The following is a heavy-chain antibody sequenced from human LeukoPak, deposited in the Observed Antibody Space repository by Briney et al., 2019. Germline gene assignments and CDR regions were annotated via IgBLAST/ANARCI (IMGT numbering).Heavy chain of an antibody. V-gene: IGHV3-9*01. J-gene: IGHJ6*02. Sequence: GGSLRLSCAAPGFTFDDYAMHWVRQAPGKGLEWVSGISWNSGSIGYADSVKGRFTISRDSAKNSLYLQMNSLRAEDTALYYCATNGQYYYYGMDVWGQGTTVTVSS. CDR2: ISWNSGSI. CDR3: ATNGQYYYYGMDV. CDR1: GFTFDDYA.